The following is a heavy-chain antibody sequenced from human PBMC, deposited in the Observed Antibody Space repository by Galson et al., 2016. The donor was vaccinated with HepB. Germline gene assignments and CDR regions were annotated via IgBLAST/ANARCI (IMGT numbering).Heavy chain of an antibody. J-gene: IGHJ4*02. CDR3: AKRPEYCPPVGCSVDY. D-gene: IGHD2/OR15-2a*01. CDR2: DSVHGGRK. V-gene: IGHV3-30*18. CDR1: GFTFNKYG. Sequence: SLRLSCAASGFTFNKYGMHWVRQAPGKGLEWVAADSVHGGRKWYADSVKGRFTISRDNPSNMLFLQMSSLRADDTAVYYCAKRPEYCPPVGCSVDYWGQGTLVSVSS.